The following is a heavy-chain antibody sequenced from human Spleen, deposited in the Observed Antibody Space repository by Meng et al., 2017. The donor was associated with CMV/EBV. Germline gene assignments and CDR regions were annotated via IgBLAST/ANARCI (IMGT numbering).Heavy chain of an antibody. CDR1: GFTFSDHY. D-gene: IGHD1-1*01. V-gene: IGHV3-72*01. J-gene: IGHJ4*02. CDR3: ARGGKTGTKGVDY. Sequence: GGSLRLSCTASGFTFSDHYMGWVRQAPGKGLEWVGRTRNKANSYTTEYAASVKGRFTISRDDSKNSLYLQMSSLKTEDTAVYYGARGGKTGTKGVDYWGQGTLVTVSS. CDR2: TRNKANSYTT.